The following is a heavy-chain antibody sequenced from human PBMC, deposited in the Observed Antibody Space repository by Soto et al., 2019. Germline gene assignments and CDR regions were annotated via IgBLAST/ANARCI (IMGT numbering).Heavy chain of an antibody. D-gene: IGHD3-10*01. CDR3: VRLENYYSAFGSHHDYYHGMDV. CDR2: IRRKANSYTT. J-gene: IGHJ6*02. V-gene: IGHV3-72*01. CDR1: GLIFSDYH. Sequence: GGSLRLSCAASGLIFSDYHMDWVRQATGKGLEWVGRIRRKANSYTTEYAASVKGRFTISRDDSKNSLYLQMNSLKASDTAMYYCVRLENYYSAFGSHHDYYHGMDVWGQGTTVTVS.